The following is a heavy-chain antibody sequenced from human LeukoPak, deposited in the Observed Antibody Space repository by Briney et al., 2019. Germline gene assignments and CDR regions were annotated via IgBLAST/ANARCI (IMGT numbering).Heavy chain of an antibody. Sequence: GGSLRLSCAASEFTFSDYYMSWIRQAPGKGLEWISYISSSGSTIYYADSVKGRFTISRDNAMNSLYLQMNSLRVEDTAVYYCARDPGIAAAGTVGYFDSWGRGILVTVSS. CDR1: EFTFSDYY. V-gene: IGHV3-11*04. D-gene: IGHD6-13*01. CDR2: ISSSGSTI. J-gene: IGHJ4*02. CDR3: ARDPGIAAAGTVGYFDS.